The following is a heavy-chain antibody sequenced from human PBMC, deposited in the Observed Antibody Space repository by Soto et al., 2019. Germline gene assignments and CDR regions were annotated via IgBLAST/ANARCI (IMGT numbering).Heavy chain of an antibody. D-gene: IGHD3-22*01. Sequence: EVQLVESGGGLVQPGGSLRVTCAASGFTFSNYWIHWVRQAPGKGLVWVSRINSDGSNTIYADSVKGRFTISRDNAKNTLYLQMNSLRAEDTAVYYCARQQGYYYDSWYFELWGRGTLVNVSS. CDR2: INSDGSNT. V-gene: IGHV3-74*01. CDR1: GFTFSNYW. J-gene: IGHJ2*01. CDR3: ARQQGYYYDSWYFEL.